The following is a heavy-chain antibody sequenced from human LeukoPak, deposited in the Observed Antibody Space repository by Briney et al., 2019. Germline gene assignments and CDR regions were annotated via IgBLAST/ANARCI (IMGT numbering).Heavy chain of an antibody. V-gene: IGHV3-30*02. D-gene: IGHD3-9*01. Sequence: GGSLRLSCAASGFTFSTNGMHWVRQVPGKGLEWVTYIRYHGNEKYYAESVKGRFTISRDNSKNTLFLQMHSLRAEDTAVYYCVKDFEWSFDYWGQGTLVTVSS. CDR2: IRYHGNEK. CDR3: VKDFEWSFDY. J-gene: IGHJ4*02. CDR1: GFTFSTNG.